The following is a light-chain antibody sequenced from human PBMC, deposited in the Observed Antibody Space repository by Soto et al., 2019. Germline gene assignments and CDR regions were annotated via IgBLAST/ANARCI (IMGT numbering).Light chain of an antibody. V-gene: IGLV1-44*01. CDR3: AAWDDSLNGPYVV. CDR2: SNN. J-gene: IGLJ2*01. CDR1: SSNIGSNT. Sequence: QSVLTQPPSASGTPGQRVTISCSRSSSNIGSNTVNWYQQLPGTAPKLLIYSNNQRPSGVPDRFSGSKSGTSASLAISGLQSEDEADYYCAAWDDSLNGPYVVFGGGTKLTVL.